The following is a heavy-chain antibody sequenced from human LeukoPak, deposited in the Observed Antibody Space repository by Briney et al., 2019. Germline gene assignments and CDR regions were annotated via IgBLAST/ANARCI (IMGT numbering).Heavy chain of an antibody. J-gene: IGHJ3*02. CDR2: IYYSGST. CDR3: AREGDYGSGAGAAFDI. Sequence: SETLSLTCTVSGGFISSYYWSWVRQPPGKGLEWIGYIYYSGSTNYNPSLKSRVTISVDTSKNQFSLKLSSVTAADTAVYYCAREGDYGSGAGAAFDIWGQGTMVTVSS. CDR1: GGFISSYY. V-gene: IGHV4-59*01. D-gene: IGHD3-10*01.